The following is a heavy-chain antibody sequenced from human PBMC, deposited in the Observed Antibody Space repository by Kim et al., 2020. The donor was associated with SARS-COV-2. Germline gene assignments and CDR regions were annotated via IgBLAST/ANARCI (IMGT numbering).Heavy chain of an antibody. CDR2: INHSGST. CDR1: GGSFSGYY. Sequence: SETLSLTCAVYGGSFSGYYWSWIRQPPGKGLEWIGEINHSGSTTYNPSLKSRVTITVDTSTNQSSLKLSSVIAADTTAYYCARSRSSRWYRVSPNRYWY. D-gene: IGHD6-13*01. CDR3: ARSRSSRWYRVSPNRYWY. J-gene: IGHJ2*01. V-gene: IGHV4-34*01.